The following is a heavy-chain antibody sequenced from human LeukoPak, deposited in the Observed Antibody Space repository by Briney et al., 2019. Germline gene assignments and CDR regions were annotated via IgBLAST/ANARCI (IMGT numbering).Heavy chain of an antibody. D-gene: IGHD3-10*01. V-gene: IGHV3-20*04. Sequence: GGSLRHSRAASGVTFHEYVLSWVRPSPREGVGWVSGINWNGERTGYADSVKGAFTISRDNAKKSLYLKMNSLRADETALYYCARRDYYGAGGSDFWGQGTLVTVSS. CDR2: INWNGERT. CDR1: GVTFHEYV. J-gene: IGHJ4*02. CDR3: ARRDYYGAGGSDF.